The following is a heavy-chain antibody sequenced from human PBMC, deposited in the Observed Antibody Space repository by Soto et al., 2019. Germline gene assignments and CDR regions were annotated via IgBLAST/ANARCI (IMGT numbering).Heavy chain of an antibody. V-gene: IGHV3-66*01. J-gene: IGHJ3*02. CDR3: ARYIITVAGYDAFDI. Sequence: GGSLRLSCAASGFTVSSNYMNWVRQAPGKGLEWVSVIYSGGSTYYADSVKGRFTISRDNSKNTLYLQMNSLRAEDTAVYYCARYIITVAGYDAFDIWGQGTMVTVSS. D-gene: IGHD6-19*01. CDR1: GFTVSSNY. CDR2: IYSGGST.